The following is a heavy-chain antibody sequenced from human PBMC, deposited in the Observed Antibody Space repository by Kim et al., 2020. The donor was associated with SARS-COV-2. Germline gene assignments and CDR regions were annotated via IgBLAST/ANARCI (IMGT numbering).Heavy chain of an antibody. CDR2: ISSNGGST. V-gene: IGHV3-64D*06. CDR3: VKDRVHGSGSPTPFT. CDR1: GFTFSSYA. Sequence: GGSLRLSCSASGFTFSSYAMHWVRQAPGKGLEYVSAISSNGGSTYYADSVKGRFTISRDNSKNTLYLQMSSLRAEDTAVYYCVKDRVHGSGSPTPFTWGQGTLVTVSS. J-gene: IGHJ5*02. D-gene: IGHD3-10*01.